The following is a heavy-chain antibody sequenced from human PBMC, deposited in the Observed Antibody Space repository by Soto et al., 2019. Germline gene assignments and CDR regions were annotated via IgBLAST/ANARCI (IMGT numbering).Heavy chain of an antibody. CDR2: IHQTGST. J-gene: IGHJ5*02. V-gene: IGHV4-4*02. Sequence: QLHLQESGPGLVNPSGTLSLTCSVLGGAIDSSNWWTWVRQVPEKGLEWIGEIHQTGSTNYNPSLKSRVTISIEKFTKPFSVDLHSLPAADTASYYCARGRRTPQTPRVWFAPWGPGTMVNFSS. CDR3: ARGRRTPQTPRVWFAP. CDR1: GGAIDSSNW. D-gene: IGHD2-15*01.